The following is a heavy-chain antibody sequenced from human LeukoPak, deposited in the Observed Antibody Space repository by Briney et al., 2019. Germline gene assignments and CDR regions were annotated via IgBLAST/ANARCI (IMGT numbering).Heavy chain of an antibody. D-gene: IGHD3-22*01. V-gene: IGHV3-23*01. CDR2: ISGSGGSI. J-gene: IGHJ4*02. CDR1: GFTFSGYA. CDR3: AKSGTITTSFDY. Sequence: GESLRLSCAASGFTFSGYAMSWVRQAPGKGLEWVSAISGSGGSIYYADSVKGRFTISRDNSKNTLYVQMNSPRAEDTAVYYCAKSGTITTSFDYWGQGTLVTVSS.